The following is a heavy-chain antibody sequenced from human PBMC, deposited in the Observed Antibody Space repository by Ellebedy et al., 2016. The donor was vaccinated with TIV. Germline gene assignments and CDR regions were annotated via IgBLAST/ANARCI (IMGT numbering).Heavy chain of an antibody. CDR3: ARQIAARRYFDL. Sequence: GSLRLSCAVYGGSFSGYYWSWIRQPPGKGLEWIGEINHSGSTNYNPSLKSRVTISVDTSKNQFSLKLSSVTAADTAVYYCARQIAARRYFDLWGRGTLVTVSS. CDR2: INHSGST. V-gene: IGHV4-34*01. J-gene: IGHJ2*01. D-gene: IGHD6-6*01. CDR1: GGSFSGYY.